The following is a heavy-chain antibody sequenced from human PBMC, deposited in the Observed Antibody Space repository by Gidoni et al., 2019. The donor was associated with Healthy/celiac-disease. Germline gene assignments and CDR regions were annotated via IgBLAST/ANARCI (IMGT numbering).Heavy chain of an antibody. CDR3: ARANNLPIAGYYYYYMDV. Sequence: QVQLQESGPGLVKPSETLSLTCTVSGGSLSSYYWSWIRQPPGKGLEWIGYIYYSGSTNYNPSLKSRVTISVDTSKNQFSLKLSSVTAADTAVYYCARANNLPIAGYYYYYMDVWGKGTTVTVSS. V-gene: IGHV4-59*01. CDR2: IYYSGST. CDR1: GGSLSSYY. D-gene: IGHD1-20*01. J-gene: IGHJ6*03.